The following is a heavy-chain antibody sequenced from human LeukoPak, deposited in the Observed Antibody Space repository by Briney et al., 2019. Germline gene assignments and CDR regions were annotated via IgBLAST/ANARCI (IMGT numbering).Heavy chain of an antibody. CDR1: GFTFSNYG. V-gene: IGHV3-30*18. Sequence: PGGSLRLSCAASGFTFSNYGMHWVRHAPGKGLEWVVVISSDGSNKYYADSVKERFTISRDDSKNTLYLHMNSQRAEDTAIYYCAKDTVVYGSGYNWFDPWGQGTQVTVSS. J-gene: IGHJ5*02. CDR2: ISSDGSNK. CDR3: AKDTVVYGSGYNWFDP. D-gene: IGHD3-10*01.